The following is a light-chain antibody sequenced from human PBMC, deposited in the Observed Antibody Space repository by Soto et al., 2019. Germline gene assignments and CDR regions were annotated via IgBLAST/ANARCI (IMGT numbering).Light chain of an antibody. V-gene: IGKV1-5*03. CDR1: QSLNSW. J-gene: IGKJ1*01. CDR2: KAS. Sequence: DIQMTQSPSTLSASVGDRVTITCRASQSLNSWLAWYQQKPGKAPKLLIYKASSLETGVPSRFSGSGSGTEFSLTIRSLQPDDFASYYCQQYNGYSEAFGQGTKV. CDR3: QQYNGYSEA.